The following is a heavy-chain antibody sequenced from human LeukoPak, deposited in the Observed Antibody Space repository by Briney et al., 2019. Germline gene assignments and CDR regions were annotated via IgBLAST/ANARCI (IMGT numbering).Heavy chain of an antibody. CDR1: GFTFSSYS. J-gene: IGHJ4*02. CDR2: ISSSSSYI. D-gene: IGHD3-3*01. CDR3: ARELRFLEWLLAY. Sequence: GGSLRLSCAASGFTFSSYSMNWVRQAPGKGLEWVSSISSSSSYIYYADSVKGRFTISRDNAKNSLYLQMNSLRAEDTAVYYCARELRFLEWLLAYWGQGTLVTVSS. V-gene: IGHV3-21*01.